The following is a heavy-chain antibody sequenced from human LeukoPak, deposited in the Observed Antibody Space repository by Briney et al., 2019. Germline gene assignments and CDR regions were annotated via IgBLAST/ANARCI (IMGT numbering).Heavy chain of an antibody. CDR1: GFTFSSYE. CDR3: AELGITMIGGV. J-gene: IGHJ6*04. CDR2: ISSSGSTI. D-gene: IGHD3-10*02. Sequence: PSGGSLRLSCAASGFTFSSYEMNWVRQAPGKGLEWVSYISSSGSTIHYADSVKGRFTISRDNAKNSLYLQMNSLRAEDTAVYYCAELGITMIGGVWGKGTTVTISS. V-gene: IGHV3-48*03.